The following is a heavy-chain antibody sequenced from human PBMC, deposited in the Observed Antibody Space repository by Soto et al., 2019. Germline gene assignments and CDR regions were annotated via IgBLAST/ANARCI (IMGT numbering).Heavy chain of an antibody. V-gene: IGHV3-7*01. J-gene: IGHJ4*02. CDR1: GFTFYNYW. Sequence: VQLVESGGGVVQPGGSLRLSCAASGFTFYNYWMSWVRQAPGRGLESVANIAHDGSEEYYVDSVKGRFTISRDNVRNSLYLQMNSLRAEDTAMYFCATANRGFSPTYWGQGTLVTVSS. D-gene: IGHD2-8*01. CDR3: ATANRGFSPTY. CDR2: IAHDGSEE.